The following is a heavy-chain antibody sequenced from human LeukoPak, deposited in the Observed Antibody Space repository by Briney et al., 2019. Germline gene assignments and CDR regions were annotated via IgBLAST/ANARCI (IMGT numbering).Heavy chain of an antibody. D-gene: IGHD6-19*01. CDR3: ARDMSSGWYAADY. J-gene: IGHJ4*02. Sequence: GGSLRLSCAASGFIFSDYYMSCIRQAPGKGLEWVSYISSGSSHTNYADSVKGRFTISRDNAKNSLYLQMNSLSAEDTAVYYCARDMSSGWYAADYWGQGTLVTVSS. CDR2: ISSGSSHT. CDR1: GFIFSDYY. V-gene: IGHV3-11*05.